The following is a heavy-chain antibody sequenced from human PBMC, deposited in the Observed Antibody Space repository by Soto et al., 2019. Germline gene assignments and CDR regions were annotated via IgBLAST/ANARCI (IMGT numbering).Heavy chain of an antibody. CDR2: IWYDGSNK. J-gene: IGHJ6*02. CDR3: ARAYYYGSGSYYYYYYYYGMDV. Sequence: VQLVESGGGVVQPGRSLRLSCAASGFTFSSYGMHWVRQAPGKGLEWVAVIWYDGSNKYYADSVKGRFTISRDNSKNTLYLQMNSLRAEDTAVYYCARAYYYGSGSYYYYYYYYGMDVWGQGTTVTVSS. CDR1: GFTFSSYG. V-gene: IGHV3-33*01. D-gene: IGHD3-10*01.